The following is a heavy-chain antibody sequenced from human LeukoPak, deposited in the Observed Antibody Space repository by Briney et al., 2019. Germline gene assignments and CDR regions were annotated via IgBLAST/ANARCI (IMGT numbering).Heavy chain of an antibody. D-gene: IGHD3-22*01. Sequence: SETLSLTCTVSGDSIRSTSYYWGWIRQPPGKGLEWIGSIYYSGDTYYNPSLKSRVTIAVDTSKNQFSLKLNSVTAADTAVYYCARRKSSYDSSGYFDHWGRGILVTVS. CDR2: IYYSGDT. CDR3: ARRKSSYDSSGYFDH. CDR1: GDSIRSTSYY. J-gene: IGHJ4*02. V-gene: IGHV4-39*01.